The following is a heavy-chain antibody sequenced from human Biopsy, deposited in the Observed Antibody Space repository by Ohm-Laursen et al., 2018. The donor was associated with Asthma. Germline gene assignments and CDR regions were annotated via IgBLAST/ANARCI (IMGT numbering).Heavy chain of an antibody. CDR3: ARSPYYYGLLGPTRGFGVYAV. J-gene: IGHJ3*01. CDR1: GGSINNFY. D-gene: IGHD3-10*01. V-gene: IGHV4-59*01. CDR2: VYYSGST. Sequence: PPGTLSLTCIVSGGSINNFYWSWIRQPPGKGLESIGHVYYSGSTNYNPSLKSRVTISIDASKNQFSLKLTSVTAADTAVYYCARSPYYYGLLGPTRGFGVYAVWGHGTLVTVSS.